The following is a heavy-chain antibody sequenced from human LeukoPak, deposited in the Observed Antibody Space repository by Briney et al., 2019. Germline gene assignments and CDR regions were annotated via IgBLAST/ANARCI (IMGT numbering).Heavy chain of an antibody. V-gene: IGHV4-30-2*01. Sequence: TLSLTCALSGGSISSGGYSWSCIRQPPGKGLEWIGYIYHSGRTYYNPSLTSRLTISVDRSKNQCPPKPSSVTAADTAVYHCARAAGGSNFDYWGQGTLVTVSS. CDR1: GGSISSGGYS. CDR2: IYHSGRT. CDR3: ARAAGGSNFDY. D-gene: IGHD3-10*01. J-gene: IGHJ4*02.